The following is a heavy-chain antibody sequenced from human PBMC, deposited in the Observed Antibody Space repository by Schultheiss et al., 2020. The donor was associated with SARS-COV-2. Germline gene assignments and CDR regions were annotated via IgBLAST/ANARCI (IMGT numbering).Heavy chain of an antibody. J-gene: IGHJ4*02. D-gene: IGHD6-6*01. CDR3: ARNAARLITRAQFDY. V-gene: IGHV3-11*04. CDR2: ISGSGGTI. CDR1: GFSFSDHY. Sequence: GGSLRLSCAASGFSFSDHYMTWIRQAPGKGLEWLSFISGSGGTIYYADSLKGRFTISRDNAKNSVYLQMNSLRAEDTAVYYCARNAARLITRAQFDYWGQGTLVTVSS.